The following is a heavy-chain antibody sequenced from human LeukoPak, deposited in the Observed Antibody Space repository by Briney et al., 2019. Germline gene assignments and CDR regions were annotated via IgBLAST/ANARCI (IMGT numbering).Heavy chain of an antibody. CDR3: ARGVDSGYYLSWFDP. CDR1: GGSFSGYY. D-gene: IGHD3-22*01. J-gene: IGHJ5*02. V-gene: IGHV4-34*01. Sequence: SETLSLTCAVYGGSFSGYYWSWIRQPPGKGLEWIGEIYHSGSTNYNPSLKSRVTISVDKSKNQFSLKLSSVTAADTAVYYCARGVDSGYYLSWFDPWAQGTLVTVSS. CDR2: IYHSGST.